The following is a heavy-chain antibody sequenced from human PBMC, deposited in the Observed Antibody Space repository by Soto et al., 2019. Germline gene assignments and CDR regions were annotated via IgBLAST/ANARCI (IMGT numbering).Heavy chain of an antibody. D-gene: IGHD7-27*01. J-gene: IGHJ1*01. V-gene: IGHV3-23*01. CDR2: ISGSGGST. CDR3: AKLHWASGYFQH. CDR1: GFTFSSYA. Sequence: EVQLLESGGGLVQPGGSLRLSCAASGFTFSSYAMSWVRQAPGKGLEWVLAISGSGGSTYYADSVKGRFTISRDNSKNTLYLQMNSLRAEDTAVYYCAKLHWASGYFQHWGQGTLVTVSS.